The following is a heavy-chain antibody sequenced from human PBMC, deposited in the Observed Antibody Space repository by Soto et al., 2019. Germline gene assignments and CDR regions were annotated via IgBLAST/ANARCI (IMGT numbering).Heavy chain of an antibody. CDR1: GFSLSDFY. CDR3: VRGGGGGQLHY. Sequence: QIQLAESAGGLVKPGGSLRLSCAASGFSLSDFYMSWIRQAPGKGLEWVSYISMNSNYRAYADSVKGRHTISSDNAKNSLYLQMNSLRGEHTAVYYCVRGGGGGQLHYWGQGTLVSVSS. J-gene: IGHJ4*02. V-gene: IGHV3-11*06. D-gene: IGHD2-21*01. CDR2: ISMNSNYR.